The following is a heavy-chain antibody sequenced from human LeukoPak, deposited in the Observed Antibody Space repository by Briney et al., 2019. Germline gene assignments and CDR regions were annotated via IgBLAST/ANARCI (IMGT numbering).Heavy chain of an antibody. J-gene: IGHJ4*02. D-gene: IGHD7-27*01. CDR1: GFSLSSYT. Sequence: GGSLRLSCAASGFSLSSYTMSWVRQAPGKGLEWVSTITTSDGNTYYADSVKGRFTVSRDNSKNTLFLQMNSLRAEDTGVYYCAKDGGLWVSAHWGDSWGRGTLVTVSS. V-gene: IGHV3-23*01. CDR3: AKDGGLWVSAHWGDS. CDR2: ITTSDGNT.